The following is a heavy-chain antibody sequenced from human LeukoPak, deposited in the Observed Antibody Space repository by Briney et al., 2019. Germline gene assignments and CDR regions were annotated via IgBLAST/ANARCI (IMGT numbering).Heavy chain of an antibody. CDR2: IYYSGST. V-gene: IGHV4-59*01. CDR3: ARVRVTMVRGVISRAFDI. Sequence: SETLSLTCTVSGGSISSYYWSWIRQPPGKGLEWIGYIYYSGSTNYNPSLKSRVTISVDTSKNQFSLKLSSVTAADTAVYYCARVRVTMVRGVISRAFDIWGQGTMVTVSS. J-gene: IGHJ3*02. D-gene: IGHD3-10*01. CDR1: GGSISSYY.